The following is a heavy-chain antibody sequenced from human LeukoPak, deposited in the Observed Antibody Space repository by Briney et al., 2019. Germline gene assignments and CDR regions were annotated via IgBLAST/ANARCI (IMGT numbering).Heavy chain of an antibody. Sequence: ASVKVSCKASGYTFTSYGISWVRQAPGQGLEWMGWISAYNGNTNYAQKLQGRVTMTRNTSISTAYMELSSLRSEDTAVYYCARVYSSSWPQFNWGQGTLVTVSS. J-gene: IGHJ4*02. CDR2: ISAYNGNT. CDR1: GYTFTSYG. V-gene: IGHV1-18*01. CDR3: ARVYSSSWPQFN. D-gene: IGHD6-13*01.